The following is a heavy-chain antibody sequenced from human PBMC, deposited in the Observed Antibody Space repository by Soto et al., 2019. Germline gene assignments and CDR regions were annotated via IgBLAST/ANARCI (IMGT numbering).Heavy chain of an antibody. CDR1: GYSFTNFW. CDR2: IYPADSDA. CDR3: ARLSAVWFGDNWSDP. V-gene: IGHV5-51*01. J-gene: IGHJ5*02. D-gene: IGHD3-10*01. Sequence: EVQLVQSGAEVKKPGESLKISCKASGYSFTNFWIGWVRQMPGKGLEWVGLIYPADSDARYSPSFQGQVTISADKSTSTAYLQWDSLQASDTGMYYCARLSAVWFGDNWSDPWGQGTLVNVSA.